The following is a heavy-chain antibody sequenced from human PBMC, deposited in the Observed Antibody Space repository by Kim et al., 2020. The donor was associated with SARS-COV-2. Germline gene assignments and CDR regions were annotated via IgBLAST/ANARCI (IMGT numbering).Heavy chain of an antibody. D-gene: IGHD1-26*01. CDR1: GFTFSSYA. CDR2: ISYDGSNK. Sequence: GGSLRLSCAASGFTFSSYAMHWVRQAPGKGLEWVAVISYDGSNKYYGDSVKGRFTISRDNSKNTLYLQLNSLRAEDTAVYYCARDSFLGELGATGLVDYWGQGTLVTVSS. CDR3: ARDSFLGELGATGLVDY. V-gene: IGHV3-30-3*01. J-gene: IGHJ4*02.